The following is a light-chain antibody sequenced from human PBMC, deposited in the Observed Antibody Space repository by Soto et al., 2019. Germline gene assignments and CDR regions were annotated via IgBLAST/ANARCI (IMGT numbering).Light chain of an antibody. Sequence: EIVLTQSPGTLSLSPGEIATLSGRASQSVSSSYLAWYQQKPGQAPRLLIYGESIRATGIPDRLSGSGSGTDFTLTRSRLESEDCAVYYSQQYGSSPQPFGQGTKVEIK. CDR1: QSVSSSY. J-gene: IGKJ1*01. CDR2: GES. V-gene: IGKV3-20*01. CDR3: QQYGSSPQP.